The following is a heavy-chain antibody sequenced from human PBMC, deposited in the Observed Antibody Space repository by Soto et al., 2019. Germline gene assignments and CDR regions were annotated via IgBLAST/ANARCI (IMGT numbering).Heavy chain of an antibody. D-gene: IGHD5-18*01. CDR1: EFSFRSYW. CDR2: INEDGSQK. J-gene: IGHJ4*02. V-gene: IGHV3-7*01. Sequence: TGGSLRLSCAASEFSFRSYWMTWVRQAPGKGLEWVALINEDGSQKYYVGSVKGRSIISRDNAKDSVYMQMDSLRAGDTAVYFCARVGRYGWDFDHWGQGTLVTVS. CDR3: ARVGRYGWDFDH.